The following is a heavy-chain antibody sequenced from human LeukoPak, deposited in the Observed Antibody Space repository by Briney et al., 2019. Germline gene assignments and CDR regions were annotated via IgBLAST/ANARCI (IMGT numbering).Heavy chain of an antibody. CDR1: GGSISRGSYY. V-gene: IGHV4-61*02. D-gene: IGHD6-19*01. CDR2: IYNSGST. J-gene: IGHJ4*02. Sequence: SETLSLTCSVSGGSISRGSYYWNWIRQPAGKGLEWMGRIYNSGSTNYNPSLKSRVTISTDMSKNQFSLKLTSVTAADTAVYYCCGSGWFAGPFGYWGQGALVTVSS. CDR3: CGSGWFAGPFGY.